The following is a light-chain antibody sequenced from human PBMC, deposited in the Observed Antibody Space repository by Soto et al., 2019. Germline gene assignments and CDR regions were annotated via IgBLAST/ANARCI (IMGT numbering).Light chain of an antibody. V-gene: IGLV2-14*01. J-gene: IGLJ1*01. CDR1: TSDIGTYNY. CDR3: NSMTISSTARYV. Sequence: QSALTQPAAVSGSPGESITISCTGTTSDIGTYNYVSWFQQYSGKAPKLLIYEVNNRPSGVSNRFSGSKSGNSASLTISGLQAEYEADYYCNSMTISSTARYVFGTGTKLTVL. CDR2: EVN.